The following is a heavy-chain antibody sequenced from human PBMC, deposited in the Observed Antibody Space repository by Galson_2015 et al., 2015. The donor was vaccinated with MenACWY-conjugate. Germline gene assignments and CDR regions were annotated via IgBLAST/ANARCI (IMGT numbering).Heavy chain of an antibody. CDR2: IYSSGTTSGTV. J-gene: IGHJ4*02. CDR1: GGSISSYY. CDR3: ARGEHDFWSGYPFDN. Sequence: SETLSLTCIVSGGSISSYYWNWIRQPPGKRLEWIGYIYSSGTTSGTVNYNPSFKSRVTISVDTSKNQFSLKLSSVTAADTAVYYCARGEHDFWSGYPFDNWGQGTLVTVSS. V-gene: IGHV4-59*01. D-gene: IGHD3-3*01.